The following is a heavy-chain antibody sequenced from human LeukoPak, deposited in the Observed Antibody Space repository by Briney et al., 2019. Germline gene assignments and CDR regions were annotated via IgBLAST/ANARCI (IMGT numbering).Heavy chain of an antibody. Sequence: GGSLRLSCAASGFTFSSYWMHWVRQAPGKGVVWVSRINSDGSSTSYADSVKGRFTISRDNAKNTLYLQMNSLRAEDTAVYYCARDATANFDYWGQGTLVTVSS. D-gene: IGHD2-15*01. V-gene: IGHV3-74*01. J-gene: IGHJ4*02. CDR1: GFTFSSYW. CDR3: ARDATANFDY. CDR2: INSDGSST.